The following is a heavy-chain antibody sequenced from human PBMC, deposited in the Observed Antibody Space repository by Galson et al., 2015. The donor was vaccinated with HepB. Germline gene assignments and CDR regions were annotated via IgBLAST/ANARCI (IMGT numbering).Heavy chain of an antibody. CDR1: GYSFTSYY. J-gene: IGHJ6*02. CDR3: ARHRQSGRWYALAAMDV. V-gene: IGHV5-51*01. Sequence: QSGAEVKKPGESLKISCKGSGYSFTSYYIGWVRQMPGKGLEWMGIIYPGDSDTRYNPSFQGQVTISADKSISTAYLQWSSLQASDTAMYYCARHRQSGRWYALAAMDVWGQGTTVTVSS. CDR2: IYPGDSDT. D-gene: IGHD4-23*01.